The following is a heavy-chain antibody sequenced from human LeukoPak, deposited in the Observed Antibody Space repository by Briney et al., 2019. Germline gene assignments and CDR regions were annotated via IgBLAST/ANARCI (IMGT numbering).Heavy chain of an antibody. V-gene: IGHV3-30-3*01. Sequence: PGGSLRLSCAASGFTSSSYVMHWVRQAPGKGLEWVAVISYDGSNKYYADSVKGRFTISRDNSKNTLYLQMNSLRAEDTAVYFCARANWAGIEAPATDYWGQGTLVTVSS. CDR1: GFTSSSYV. CDR3: ARANWAGIEAPATDY. CDR2: ISYDGSNK. D-gene: IGHD2-15*01. J-gene: IGHJ4*02.